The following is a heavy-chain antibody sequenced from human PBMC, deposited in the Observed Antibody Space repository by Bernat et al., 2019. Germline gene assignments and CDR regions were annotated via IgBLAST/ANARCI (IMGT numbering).Heavy chain of an antibody. D-gene: IGHD3-10*01. V-gene: IGHV1-18*01. Sequence: QVQLVQSGAEVTKPGASVQVSCKSSGYTFTHYGINWVRQAPGQGLEWMGWISAYNGNTNYAQKFQGRVTMTTDTSTSTTYMELRSLRSDDTAVYYCSRYGSGTFPQYMDFWGNGTTVNVSS. CDR1: GYTFTHYG. J-gene: IGHJ6*03. CDR3: SRYGSGTFPQYMDF. CDR2: ISAYNGNT.